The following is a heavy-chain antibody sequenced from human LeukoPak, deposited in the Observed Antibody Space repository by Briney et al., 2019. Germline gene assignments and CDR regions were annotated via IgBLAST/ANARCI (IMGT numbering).Heavy chain of an antibody. CDR3: ARGEAARLTFDY. J-gene: IGHJ4*02. CDR1: GYTFTSYG. CDR2: ISVYNGHT. Sequence: ASVKVSCKASGYTFTSYGINWVRQAPGQGLEWMGWISVYNGHTNYAQKFQGRVTITADKSTSTAYMELSSLRSEDTAVYYCARGEAARLTFDYWGQGTLVTVSS. V-gene: IGHV1-18*01. D-gene: IGHD6-6*01.